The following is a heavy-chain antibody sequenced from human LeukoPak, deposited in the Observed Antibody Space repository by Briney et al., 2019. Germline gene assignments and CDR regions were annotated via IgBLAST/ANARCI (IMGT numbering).Heavy chain of an antibody. Sequence: GRSLRLSCAASGFTFSSYGMHWVRQAPGKGLEWVAVIWYDGRNKYYADSVKGRFTISRDNSKKTLYLQMNILRAEDTAVYYCARDMEQWLVQDWYFDLWGRGTLVTVSS. D-gene: IGHD6-19*01. J-gene: IGHJ2*01. CDR3: ARDMEQWLVQDWYFDL. V-gene: IGHV3-33*01. CDR1: GFTFSSYG. CDR2: IWYDGRNK.